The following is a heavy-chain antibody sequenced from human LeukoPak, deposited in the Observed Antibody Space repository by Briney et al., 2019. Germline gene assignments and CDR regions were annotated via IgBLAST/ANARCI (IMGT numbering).Heavy chain of an antibody. Sequence: SVKVSCKASGGTFSSYAISWVRQAPGQGLEWMGGIIPIFGTANYAQKFQGRVTITADESTSTAYMELSSLRSEDTAVYYCASFVRFPLTWFDPWGQGTLVTVSS. V-gene: IGHV1-69*13. J-gene: IGHJ5*02. CDR3: ASFVRFPLTWFDP. D-gene: IGHD2/OR15-2a*01. CDR2: IIPIFGTA. CDR1: GGTFSSYA.